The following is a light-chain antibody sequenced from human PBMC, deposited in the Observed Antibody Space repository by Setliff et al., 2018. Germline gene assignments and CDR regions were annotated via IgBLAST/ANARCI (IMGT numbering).Light chain of an antibody. V-gene: IGKV3-11*01. CDR3: QQRRSWPELT. CDR2: DTS. J-gene: IGKJ4*01. Sequence: IVLTQFPATLSLSPGERATLSCGASQSVGRSLAWYQQKPGQTPRLLIYDTSNRATGIPTRFSGSGSGTDFTLIISSLEPEDFAVYYCQQRRSWPELTFGGGTKVDIK. CDR1: QSVGRS.